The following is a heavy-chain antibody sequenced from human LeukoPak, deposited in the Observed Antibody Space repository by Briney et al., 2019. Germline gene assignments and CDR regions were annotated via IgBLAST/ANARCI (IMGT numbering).Heavy chain of an antibody. CDR1: GFTFSSYS. Sequence: PGGSLRLSCAASGFTFSSYSMNWVRQAPGKGLEWVSYISSSSSTIYYADSVKGRFTISRDNAKNSLYLQMNSLRAEDTAVYYCAREPAYSSSWYNDAFDIWGQGTMVTVSS. CDR2: ISSSSSTI. J-gene: IGHJ3*02. CDR3: AREPAYSSSWYNDAFDI. D-gene: IGHD6-13*01. V-gene: IGHV3-48*01.